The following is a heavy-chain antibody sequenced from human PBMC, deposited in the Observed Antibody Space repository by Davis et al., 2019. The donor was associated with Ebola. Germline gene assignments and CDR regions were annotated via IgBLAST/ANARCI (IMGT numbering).Heavy chain of an antibody. CDR1: GYTFTGYY. D-gene: IGHD2-21*01. Sequence: ASVKVSCKASGYTFTGYYMHWVRQAPGQGLEWMGWMNPNSGNTGYAQKFQGRVTMTRNTCISTAYMELSSLRSEDTAVYYCARGRGHYEYSGGDYWGQGTLVIVSS. J-gene: IGHJ4*02. CDR3: ARGRGHYEYSGGDY. V-gene: IGHV1-8*02. CDR2: MNPNSGNT.